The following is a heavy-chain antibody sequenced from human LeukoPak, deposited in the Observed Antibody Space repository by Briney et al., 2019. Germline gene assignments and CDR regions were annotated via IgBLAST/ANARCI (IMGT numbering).Heavy chain of an antibody. CDR1: GGSISSSSYY. CDR2: IYYSGST. J-gene: IGHJ6*03. CDR3: ARDLNPGRIQLSTHYYYYYYMDV. V-gene: IGHV4-39*07. Sequence: SETLSLTCTVSGGSISSSSYYWGWIRQPPGKGLEWIGSIYYSGSTYCNPSLKSRVTISVDTSKNQFSLKLSSVTAADTAVYYCARDLNPGRIQLSTHYYYYYYMDVWGKGTTVTVSS. D-gene: IGHD5-18*01.